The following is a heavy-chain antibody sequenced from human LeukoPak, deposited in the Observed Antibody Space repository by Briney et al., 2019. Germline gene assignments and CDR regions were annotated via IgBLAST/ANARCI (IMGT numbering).Heavy chain of an antibody. CDR3: AKEQIQTQLFLGVTETPLDY. J-gene: IGHJ4*02. CDR1: GFPFSSYG. D-gene: IGHD5-18*01. Sequence: PGGSLRLSCVVSGFPFSSYGMNWVRQAPGKGLEWVSAISGGGTYTDYADSVKGRFTISRDNSKTTLYLQMNSLRAEDTAIYYCAKEQIQTQLFLGVTETPLDYWGQGTLLTVSS. V-gene: IGHV3-23*01. CDR2: ISGGGTYT.